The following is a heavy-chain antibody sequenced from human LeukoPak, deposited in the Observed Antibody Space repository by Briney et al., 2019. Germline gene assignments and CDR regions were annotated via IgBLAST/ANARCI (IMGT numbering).Heavy chain of an antibody. V-gene: IGHV3-23*01. Sequence: GGSLRLSCAASGFTSSSYAMSWVRQAPGKGLEWVSAISGSGGSTYYADSVKGRFTISRDNSKNTLYLQMNSLRAEDTAVYYCAKYGSYRPVYYGMDVWGQGTTVTVSS. CDR2: ISGSGGST. CDR3: AKYGSYRPVYYGMDV. J-gene: IGHJ6*02. CDR1: GFTSSSYA. D-gene: IGHD1-26*01.